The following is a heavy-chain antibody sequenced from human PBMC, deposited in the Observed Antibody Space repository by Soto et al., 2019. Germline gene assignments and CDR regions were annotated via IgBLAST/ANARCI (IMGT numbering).Heavy chain of an antibody. Sequence: EVQLVESGGGLVQPGESLKLSCAASGFTFSASGMHWVRQASGKGLEWVGRIRSKANNYGTAYAASVKGRFTISRDDSKNTAYLQMTSLKPEDTAVYYCTSTPAVAGTLAWGQGTLVTVSS. V-gene: IGHV3-73*02. D-gene: IGHD6-19*01. CDR2: IRSKANNYGT. J-gene: IGHJ4*02. CDR1: GFTFSASG. CDR3: TSTPAVAGTLA.